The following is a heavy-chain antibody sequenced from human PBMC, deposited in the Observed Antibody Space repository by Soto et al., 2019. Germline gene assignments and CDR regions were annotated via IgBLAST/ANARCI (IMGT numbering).Heavy chain of an antibody. CDR1: GFIFDNYV. V-gene: IGHV3-23*01. CDR2: VSRTGDDR. CDR3: AREGGRGTAYMDV. Sequence: DVQLLESGGDLVQPGGSLRLSCVASGFIFDNYVMTWVRQTPGRGLQWVSTVSRTGDDRYYSDSVRARFTISRDNSKNTVFLQMNSLRAKDTAVYYCAREGGRGTAYMDVWGKGAPVTVSS. J-gene: IGHJ6*03. D-gene: IGHD2-21*02.